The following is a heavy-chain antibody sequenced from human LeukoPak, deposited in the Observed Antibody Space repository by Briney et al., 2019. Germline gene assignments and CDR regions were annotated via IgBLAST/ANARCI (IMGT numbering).Heavy chain of an antibody. V-gene: IGHV4-59*01. J-gene: IGHJ4*02. CDR3: ARLPDVSGWPFDY. CDR2: IRYSGRT. D-gene: IGHD6-19*01. CDR1: DDSISRDF. Sequence: PSETLSLTCTASDDSISRDFRTWIRQPPGKGLEWIGYIRYSGRTEYNPSLKSRVTISIQTSKNQFSLKLTSVTAADTAIYYCARLPDVSGWPFDYWGQGILVTASS.